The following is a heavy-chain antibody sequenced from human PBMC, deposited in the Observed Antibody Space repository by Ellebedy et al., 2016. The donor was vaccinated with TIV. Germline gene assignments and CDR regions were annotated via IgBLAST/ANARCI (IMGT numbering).Heavy chain of an antibody. CDR2: ISKSSSTI. CDR3: AIGDGSSWFSR. V-gene: IGHV3-48*01. CDR1: GFTFSSHA. Sequence: GESLKISCAVSGFTFSSHAMHWVRQAPGKGLEWLSYISKSSSTIFYADSVKGRFTISRDNARKSLFLQMNSLRGEGTAVYYCAIGDGSSWFSRWGQGTLVTVSS. D-gene: IGHD6-13*01. J-gene: IGHJ5*02.